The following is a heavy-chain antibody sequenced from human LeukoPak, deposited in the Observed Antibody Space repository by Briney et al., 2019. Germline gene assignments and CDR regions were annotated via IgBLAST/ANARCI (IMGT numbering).Heavy chain of an antibody. CDR1: GFTFSGYA. D-gene: IGHD5/OR15-5a*01. Sequence: PGGSLRLSCAASGFTFSGYALHWVRQAPGKGLEWVAVISYDGRDKHFPDSVKGRFTISRDNSKNTLFLQMNSLRAEDTAVYYCARDKDLYANYYFDYWGQGTLVTVSS. CDR3: ARDKDLYANYYFDY. J-gene: IGHJ4*02. CDR2: ISYDGRDK. V-gene: IGHV3-30*04.